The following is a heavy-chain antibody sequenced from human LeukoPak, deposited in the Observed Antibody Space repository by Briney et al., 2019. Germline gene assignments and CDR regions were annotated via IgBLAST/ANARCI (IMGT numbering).Heavy chain of an antibody. CDR1: GYSISSGYY. J-gene: IGHJ4*02. D-gene: IGHD5-18*01. CDR2: VFHSGST. CDR3: AGPDTAMNY. V-gene: IGHV4-38-2*01. Sequence: SETLSLTCDVSGYSISSGYYWGWIRQPPGKGLEWIGNVFHSGSTYYNPSLRSRVTISLDTSKTQFSLQLSSVAAADTAVYYCAGPDTAMNYWGQGTLVTVSS.